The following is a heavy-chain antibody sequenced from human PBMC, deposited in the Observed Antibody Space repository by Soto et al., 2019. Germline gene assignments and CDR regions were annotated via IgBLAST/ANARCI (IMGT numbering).Heavy chain of an antibody. Sequence: SVKVSCKASGGTFSSYTISWVRQAPGQGLEWMGRIIPILGIANYAQKFQGRVPITADKSTSTAYMELSSLRSEDTAVYYCARLYCSGGSCWEGYFDYWGQGTLVTVSS. D-gene: IGHD2-15*01. CDR3: ARLYCSGGSCWEGYFDY. V-gene: IGHV1-69*02. CDR2: IIPILGIA. CDR1: GGTFSSYT. J-gene: IGHJ4*02.